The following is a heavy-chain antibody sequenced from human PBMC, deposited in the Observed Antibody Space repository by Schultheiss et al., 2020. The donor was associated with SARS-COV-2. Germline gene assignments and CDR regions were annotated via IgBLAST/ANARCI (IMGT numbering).Heavy chain of an antibody. V-gene: IGHV1-2*06. Sequence: ASVKVSCKASGYTFTGYYMHWVRQAPGQGLEWMGRINPNSGGTNYAQKFQGRVTMTRDTSISTAYMELSRLRSDDTAVYYCARGGGYCSSTNICLDPWGQGTLVTVSS. CDR1: GYTFTGYY. CDR2: INPNSGGT. D-gene: IGHD2-2*01. J-gene: IGHJ5*02. CDR3: ARGGGYCSSTNICLDP.